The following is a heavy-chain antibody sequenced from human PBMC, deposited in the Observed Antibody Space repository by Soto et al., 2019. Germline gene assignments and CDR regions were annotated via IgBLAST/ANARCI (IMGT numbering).Heavy chain of an antibody. J-gene: IGHJ6*02. V-gene: IGHV1-46*03. Sequence: ASVKVSCKASGYTFTSYYMHWVRQAPGQGLEWMGIINPSGGSTSYAQKFQGRVTMTRDTSTSTVYMELSSLRSEDTAVYYCARDLENMVRGAGYYYYYGMDVWGPGTTVTVSS. CDR3: ARDLENMVRGAGYYYYYGMDV. CDR2: INPSGGST. CDR1: GYTFTSYY. D-gene: IGHD3-10*01.